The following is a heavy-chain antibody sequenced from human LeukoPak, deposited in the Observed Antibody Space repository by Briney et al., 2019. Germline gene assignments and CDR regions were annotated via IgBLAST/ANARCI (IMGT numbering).Heavy chain of an antibody. D-gene: IGHD2-21*02. V-gene: IGHV3-30*03. Sequence: PGGSLRLSCAASGFTFSSYGMHWVRQAPGKGLEWVAVISYDGSNKYYADSVKGRFTISRDNSKNTLYLQMNSLRAEDTAVYYCARRCPPGWSGGDCYSRGSLDYWGQGTLVTVSS. CDR1: GFTFSSYG. CDR3: ARRCPPGWSGGDCYSRGSLDY. J-gene: IGHJ4*02. CDR2: ISYDGSNK.